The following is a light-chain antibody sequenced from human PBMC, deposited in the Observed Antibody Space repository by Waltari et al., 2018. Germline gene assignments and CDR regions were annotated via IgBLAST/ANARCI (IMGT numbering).Light chain of an antibody. CDR3: LQDYSYPWT. CDR1: QGIRND. V-gene: IGKV1-6*01. CDR2: AAS. J-gene: IGKJ1*01. Sequence: AIQMTQSPSSLSASVGDRVTITCRASQGIRNDLGWYQQRPGKAPILLIYAASSLQNVVPSRFSGSGSGTGFTLTISSLQPEDFGTYYCLQDYSYPWTFGQGTKVEIK.